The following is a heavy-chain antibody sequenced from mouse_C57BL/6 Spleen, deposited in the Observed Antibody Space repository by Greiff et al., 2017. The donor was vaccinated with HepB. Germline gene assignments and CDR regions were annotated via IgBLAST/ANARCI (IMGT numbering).Heavy chain of an antibody. CDR3: AREGYGSSYEWFAY. CDR2: ISSGSSTI. J-gene: IGHJ3*01. CDR1: GFTFSDYG. D-gene: IGHD1-1*01. V-gene: IGHV5-17*01. Sequence: EVQRVESGGGLVKPGGSLKLSCAASGFTFSDYGMHWVRQAPEKGLEWVAYISSGSSTIYYADTVKGRFTISRDNAKNTLFLQMTSLRSEDTAMYYCAREGYGSSYEWFAYWGQGTLVTVSA.